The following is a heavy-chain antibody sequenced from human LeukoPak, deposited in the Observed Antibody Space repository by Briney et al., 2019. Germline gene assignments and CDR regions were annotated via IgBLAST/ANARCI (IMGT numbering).Heavy chain of an antibody. CDR1: GFTVSSNY. D-gene: IGHD6-6*01. CDR2: IYSGGST. CDR3: ARDRRSAAPLDY. Sequence: PGGSLRLSCAASGFTVSSNYMSWDRQAPGKGLEWVSVIYSGGSTYYADSVKGRFTISRDNSKNTLYLQMNSLRAEDTAVYYCARDRRSAAPLDYWGQGTLVTVSS. V-gene: IGHV3-66*01. J-gene: IGHJ4*02.